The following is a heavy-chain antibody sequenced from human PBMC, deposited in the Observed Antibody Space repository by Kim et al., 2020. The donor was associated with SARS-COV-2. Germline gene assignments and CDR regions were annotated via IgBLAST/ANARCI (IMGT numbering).Heavy chain of an antibody. J-gene: IGHJ4*02. CDR3: ARDAPYHDY. CDR2: TSSDGRNR. Sequence: GGSLRLSCAASGFTFSSFPMHWVRQAPGKGLEWVAVTSSDGRNRFYADSVKGRFTISRDNSKSTLYLQINGLRDEDTATYYCARDAPYHDYWGQGTLVIVSS. V-gene: IGHV3-30*03. CDR1: GFTFSSFP. D-gene: IGHD2-2*01.